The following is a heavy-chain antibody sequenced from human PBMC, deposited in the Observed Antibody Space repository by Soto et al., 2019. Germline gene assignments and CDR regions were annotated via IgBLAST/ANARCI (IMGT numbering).Heavy chain of an antibody. J-gene: IGHJ5*02. V-gene: IGHV4-39*02. CDR2: IDYSGST. Sequence: PSETLSLTCTVSGGTIRSSNYYWAWIRQPPGKGLEWIGSIDYSGSTYYNPSLKSRVTISVDTSKNHFSLKLGSVTAADTALYYRSRRAPEGFDPWGQGTLVTVSS. CDR1: GGTIRSSNYY. CDR3: SRRAPEGFDP.